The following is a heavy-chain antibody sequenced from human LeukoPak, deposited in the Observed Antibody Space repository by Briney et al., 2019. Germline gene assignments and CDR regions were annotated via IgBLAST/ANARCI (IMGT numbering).Heavy chain of an antibody. D-gene: IGHD3-10*01. CDR3: AVGVYYFDH. CDR1: GFTFSSYW. V-gene: IGHV3-7*02. J-gene: IGHJ4*02. CDR2: IKQDGSEK. Sequence: QPGGSLRLSCAASGFTFSSYWMSWVRQAPGEGLEWVANIKQDGSEKYYVDSVKGRFTISRDNAKNSLCLQMNSLRAEDTAVYYCAVGVYYFDHWGQGTLVTVSS.